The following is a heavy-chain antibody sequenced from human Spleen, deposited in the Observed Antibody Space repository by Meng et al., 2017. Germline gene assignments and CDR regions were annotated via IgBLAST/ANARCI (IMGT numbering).Heavy chain of an antibody. D-gene: IGHD1-26*01. Sequence: GESLKISCVTSGFTFGTYSMGWVRQAPGKGPEWVSAISGNGRKTFYADSVKGRFTMSRDNSKNTLFLQMNSLTDEDTAIYYCAKEGGIVGDDYWGQGTLVTVSS. CDR1: GFTFGTYS. CDR2: ISGNGRKT. J-gene: IGHJ4*02. V-gene: IGHV3-23*01. CDR3: AKEGGIVGDDY.